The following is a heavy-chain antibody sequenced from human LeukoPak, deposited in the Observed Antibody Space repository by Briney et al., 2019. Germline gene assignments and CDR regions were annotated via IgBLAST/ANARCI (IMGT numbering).Heavy chain of an antibody. CDR2: IYTSGST. CDR1: GGSISSGDYY. V-gene: IGHV4-61*02. Sequence: SETLSLTCTVSGGSISSGDYYWSWIRQPAGKGLEWIGRIYTSGSTNYNPSLKSRVTISVDTSKNQFSLKLSSVTAADTAVYYCARARFMITFGGVNDAFDIWGQGTMVTVSS. D-gene: IGHD3-16*01. CDR3: ARARFMITFGGVNDAFDI. J-gene: IGHJ3*02.